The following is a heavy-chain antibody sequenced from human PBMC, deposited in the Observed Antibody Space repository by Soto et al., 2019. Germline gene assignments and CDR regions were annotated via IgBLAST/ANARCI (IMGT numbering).Heavy chain of an antibody. V-gene: IGHV1-18*04. Sequence: SVKASCKTSGYIFTSYGLAWGRQAPGQGLEWVGWVGPFSGHTQVAQKFQDRVSLTADTSSRTAFMELRSLRSEDTAVYFCARFPSNSGYDFSFAHCGQGNLV. CDR2: VGPFSGHT. CDR1: GYIFTSYG. D-gene: IGHD5-12*01. CDR3: ARFPSNSGYDFSFAH. J-gene: IGHJ1*01.